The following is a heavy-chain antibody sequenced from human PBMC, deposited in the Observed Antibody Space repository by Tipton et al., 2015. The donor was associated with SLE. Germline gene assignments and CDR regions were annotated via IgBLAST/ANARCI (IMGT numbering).Heavy chain of an antibody. CDR1: GDSISTYF. Sequence: TLSLTCTVSGDSISTYFWSWVRQPAGKGLEWIGRIRASGSPEYNPSLKSRVTISVDTSKNHVSLNLSSVTAADTAVYYCASQGSLREDYYFALWGRGTLVTVSS. CDR2: IRASGSP. V-gene: IGHV4-4*07. J-gene: IGHJ2*01. D-gene: IGHD3-16*01. CDR3: ASQGSLREDYYFAL.